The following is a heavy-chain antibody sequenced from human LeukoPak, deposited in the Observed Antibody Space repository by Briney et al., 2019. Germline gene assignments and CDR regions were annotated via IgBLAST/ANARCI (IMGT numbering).Heavy chain of an antibody. D-gene: IGHD2-2*02. V-gene: IGHV1-8*01. J-gene: IGHJ6*02. CDR2: MNPNSGNT. CDR3: ARNRYQLLYTTYYYYYGMDV. Sequence: ASVKVSCKASGYTFTSYDINWVRQATGQGLEWMGWMNPNSGNTGYAQKFQGRVTMTRNTSISTAYMELSSLRSEDMAVYYCARNRYQLLYTTYYYYYGMDVWGQGTTVTVSS. CDR1: GYTFTSYD.